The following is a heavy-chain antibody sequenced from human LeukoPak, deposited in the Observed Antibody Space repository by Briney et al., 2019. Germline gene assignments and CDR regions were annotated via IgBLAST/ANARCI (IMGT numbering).Heavy chain of an antibody. J-gene: IGHJ4*02. D-gene: IGHD3-10*01. V-gene: IGHV3-23*01. Sequence: PGGSLRLSCAASGFTFSSCAMSWVRQARGKGLEWVSAISASGGSTYYADSVKGRFTISRDNSKNRLYLQMNSLRDEDTAVYYCAKMGDYYGSGSYHNEGDYWGPGTLVTVSS. CDR1: GFTFSSCA. CDR2: ISASGGST. CDR3: AKMGDYYGSGSYHNEGDY.